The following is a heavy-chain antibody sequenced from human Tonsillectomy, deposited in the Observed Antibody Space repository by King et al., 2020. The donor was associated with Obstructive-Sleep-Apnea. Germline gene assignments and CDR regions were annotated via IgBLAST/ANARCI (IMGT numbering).Heavy chain of an antibody. CDR3: ARIKNGAATAVQNFDY. CDR1: GFSLSTSGMC. Sequence: VTLKESGPALVKPTQTLTLTCTFSGFSLSTSGMCVSWIRQPPGKALEWLVRIDWDDKKHYNTSLKTRLTISKDTSKNQVVLTMTNMDPVDTATYYCARIKNGAATAVQNFDYWGQGTLVTVSS. D-gene: IGHD6-13*01. J-gene: IGHJ4*02. CDR2: IDWDDKK. V-gene: IGHV2-70*11.